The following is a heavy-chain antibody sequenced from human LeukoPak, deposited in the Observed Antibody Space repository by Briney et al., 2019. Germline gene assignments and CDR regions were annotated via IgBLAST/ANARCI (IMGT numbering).Heavy chain of an antibody. CDR3: ARVGDGNFDY. CDR1: GGSISSYY. CDR2: IYYSGNT. D-gene: IGHD3-10*01. V-gene: IGHV4-59*01. J-gene: IGHJ4*02. Sequence: ETSETLSLTCTVSGGSISSYYWSWIRRPPGKGLEWIGYIYYSGNTNYNPSLKSRVTISIDTSKNQFSLKLSSVTAADTAVYHCARVGDGNFDYWGQGTLVTVSP.